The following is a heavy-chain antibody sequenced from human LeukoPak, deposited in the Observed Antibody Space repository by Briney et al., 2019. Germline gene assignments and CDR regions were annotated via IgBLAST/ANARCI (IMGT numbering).Heavy chain of an antibody. V-gene: IGHV4-34*01. CDR3: ARGSGWYSSGWLGY. J-gene: IGHJ4*02. Sequence: SETLSLTCAVYGGSFSGYYWSWIRQPPGKGLEWIGEINHSGSTNYNPSLKSRVTISVDTSKNQYSLKLISVTAADTAVYYCARGSGWYSSGWLGYWGRGTLVTVSS. CDR1: GGSFSGYY. CDR2: INHSGST. D-gene: IGHD6-19*01.